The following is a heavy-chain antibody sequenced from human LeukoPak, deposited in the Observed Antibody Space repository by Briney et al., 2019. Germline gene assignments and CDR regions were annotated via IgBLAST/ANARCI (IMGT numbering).Heavy chain of an antibody. V-gene: IGHV4-39*01. CDR3: ARHSGSYLYYFDY. D-gene: IGHD1-26*01. CDR1: GGSVGSSDAW. Sequence: SETLSLTCTVSGGSVGSSDAWWGWIRQPPGKGLEWIGSIYYSGSTYYNPSLKSRVTISVDTSKNQFSLKLSSVTAADTAVYYCARHSGSYLYYFDYWGQGTLVTVSS. CDR2: IYYSGST. J-gene: IGHJ4*02.